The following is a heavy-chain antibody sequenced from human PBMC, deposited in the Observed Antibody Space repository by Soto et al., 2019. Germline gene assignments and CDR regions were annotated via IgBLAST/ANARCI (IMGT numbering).Heavy chain of an antibody. CDR3: ARDRGVSMYPWGY. D-gene: IGHD7-27*01. V-gene: IGHV3-7*04. J-gene: IGHJ4*02. CDR2: INEDGSWK. Sequence: GGSLRLSCAGSGFTFSRFWMNWARQAPGKRLEWVANINEDGSWKDYVDSVKGRFTISKDKVDKSVHHKINRMTTDDTAVYYCARDRGVSMYPWGYWGPGTLVTVSS. CDR1: GFTFSRFW.